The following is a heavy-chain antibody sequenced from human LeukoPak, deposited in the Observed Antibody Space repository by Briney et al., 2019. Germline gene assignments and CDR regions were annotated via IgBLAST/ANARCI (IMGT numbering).Heavy chain of an antibody. CDR1: GFTFSSYA. V-gene: IGHV3-30*04. J-gene: IGHJ6*02. D-gene: IGHD4-17*01. CDR3: ARNGDNGVPYYYGMDV. Sequence: GRSLRLSCAASGFTFSSYAMHWVRQAPGKGLEWVAVISYDGSNEYYADSVKGRFTISRDNSKNTLYLQMNSLRAEDTAVYYCARNGDNGVPYYYGMDVWGQGTTVTVSS. CDR2: ISYDGSNE.